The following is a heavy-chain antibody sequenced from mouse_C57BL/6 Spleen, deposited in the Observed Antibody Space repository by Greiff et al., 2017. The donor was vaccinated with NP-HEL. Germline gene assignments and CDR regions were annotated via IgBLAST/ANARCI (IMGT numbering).Heavy chain of an antibody. CDR2: IDPENGDT. CDR3: TLYYYGSSPFDY. D-gene: IGHD1-1*01. V-gene: IGHV14-4*01. J-gene: IGHJ2*01. CDR1: GFNIKDDY. Sequence: EVQVVESGAELVRPGASVKLSCTASGFNIKDDYMHWVKQRPEQGLEWIGWIDPENGDTEYASKFQGKATITADTSSNTAYLQLSSLTSEDTAVYYCTLYYYGSSPFDYWGQGTTLTVSS.